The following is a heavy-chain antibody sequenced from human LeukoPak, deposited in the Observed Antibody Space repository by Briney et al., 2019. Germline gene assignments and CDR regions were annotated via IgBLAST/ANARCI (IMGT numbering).Heavy chain of an antibody. J-gene: IGHJ4*02. Sequence: GGSLRLSCAASGFTFSNYVLTWVRQPPGKGLEWVSVIYSGGSTYYADSVKGRFTISRDNSKNTLYLQMNSLRAEDTAVYYCAREHPLLRYFDYWGQGTLVTVSS. V-gene: IGHV3-53*01. CDR3: AREHPLLRYFDY. D-gene: IGHD2-21*02. CDR1: GFTFSNYV. CDR2: IYSGGST.